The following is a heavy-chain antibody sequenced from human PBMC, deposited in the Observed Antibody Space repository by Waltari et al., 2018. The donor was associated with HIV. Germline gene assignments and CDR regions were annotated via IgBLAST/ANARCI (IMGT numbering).Heavy chain of an antibody. CDR2: IAVSSAYT. CDR1: GSTFRDYY. Sequence: QVHLVESGGDLVKPGGSLRLSCVGSGSTFRDYYMTWIRQAPGKRLEGVSYIAVSSAYTNYGDSVKGRFTMSRDDAKKSLFLQINSLRPEDTAVYYCARVARGLRQGSFDIWGQGTMVTVSS. CDR3: ARVARGLRQGSFDI. V-gene: IGHV3-11*05. D-gene: IGHD2-15*01. J-gene: IGHJ3*02.